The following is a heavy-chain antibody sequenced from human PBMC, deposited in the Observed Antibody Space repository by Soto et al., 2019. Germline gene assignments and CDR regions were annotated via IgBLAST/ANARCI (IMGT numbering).Heavy chain of an antibody. J-gene: IGHJ4*02. CDR2: ISGSGGST. D-gene: IGHD3-22*01. CDR1: GFTFSSYA. CDR3: ATQPYYYDSSGYYY. Sequence: EVKLLESGGGLVQPGGSLRLSCAASGFTFSSYAMSWVRQAPGKGLEWVSAISGSGGSTYYADSVKGRFTISRDNSKNTLYLQMNSLRAEDTAVYYCATQPYYYDSSGYYYWGQGTLVTFSS. V-gene: IGHV3-23*01.